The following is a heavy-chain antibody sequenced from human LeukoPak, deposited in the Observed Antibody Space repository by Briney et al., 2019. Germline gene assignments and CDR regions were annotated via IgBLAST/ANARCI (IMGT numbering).Heavy chain of an antibody. Sequence: ASATVSCKVSEYALTELSIHWVRQTPGKGLECMGGFDPEAGETIYAQKFQGRVTMTEDTSTDTAYMELSSLTSDDTAVYYCAAISTPTTRRAYHFDSWGQGTLVTVSS. CDR3: AAISTPTTRRAYHFDS. J-gene: IGHJ4*02. V-gene: IGHV1-24*01. CDR1: EYALTELS. D-gene: IGHD5-12*01. CDR2: FDPEAGET.